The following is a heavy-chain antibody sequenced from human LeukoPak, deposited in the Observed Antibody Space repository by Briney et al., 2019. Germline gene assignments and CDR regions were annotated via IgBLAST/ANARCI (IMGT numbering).Heavy chain of an antibody. V-gene: IGHV3-23*01. CDR2: ISGSGGST. Sequence: GGSLRLSCAASGFTFSSYAMSWVRQAPGKGLEWVSAISGSGGSTYYADSVKGQFTISRDNSKNTLYLQMNSLRAEDTAVYYCARDYYDSSGYYYPNFDYWGQGTLVTVSS. CDR1: GFTFSSYA. J-gene: IGHJ4*02. D-gene: IGHD3-22*01. CDR3: ARDYYDSSGYYYPNFDY.